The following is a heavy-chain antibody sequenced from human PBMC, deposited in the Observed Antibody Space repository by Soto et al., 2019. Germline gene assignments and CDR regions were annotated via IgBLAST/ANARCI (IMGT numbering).Heavy chain of an antibody. Sequence: EVHLVESGGGLVKPGGSLRLSCAASGFTFSSSGMNWVRQAPGKGLEWVSSIKSSGNYIYYADSVKGRFTISRDNAKSSRYLQMNSLRVEGTAVYYCAREDVKASSWYRFLDYWGEGILVTVSS. CDR3: AREDVKASSWYRFLDY. CDR1: GFTFSSSG. J-gene: IGHJ4*02. CDR2: IKSSGNYI. D-gene: IGHD6-13*01. V-gene: IGHV3-21*01.